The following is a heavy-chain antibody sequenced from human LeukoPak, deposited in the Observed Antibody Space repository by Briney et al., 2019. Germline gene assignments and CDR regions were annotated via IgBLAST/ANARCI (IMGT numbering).Heavy chain of an antibody. CDR3: AKDGSSGSYSDY. CDR2: INSDGSST. CDR1: GFTFSSYW. V-gene: IGHV3-74*01. D-gene: IGHD1-26*01. Sequence: PGGSLRLSCAASGFTFSSYWMHWVRQAPGKGLVWVSRINSDGSSTSYADSVKGRFTISRDNSKNSLYLQMNSLRTEDTALYYCAKDGSSGSYSDYWGQGTLVTVSS. J-gene: IGHJ4*02.